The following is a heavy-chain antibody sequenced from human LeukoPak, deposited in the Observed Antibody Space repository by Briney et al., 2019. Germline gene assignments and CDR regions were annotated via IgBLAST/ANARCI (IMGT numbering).Heavy chain of an antibody. CDR2: MNPNSGVT. CDR1: GYTFVCNH. J-gene: IGHJ4*02. V-gene: IGHV1-2*02. D-gene: IGHD3-10*01. CDR3: ARDFMVRGVTTPDY. Sequence: VQVSCKASGYTFVCNHIHWVRQAPGQGLEWMGWMNPNSGVTNYAQKFQGRVSMTRDTSISTAYMEMNSLRYDDTAVYYCARDFMVRGVTTPDYWGQGTVVTVSS.